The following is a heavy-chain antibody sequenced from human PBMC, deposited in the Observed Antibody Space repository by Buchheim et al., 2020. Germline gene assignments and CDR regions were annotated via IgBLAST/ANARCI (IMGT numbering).Heavy chain of an antibody. Sequence: QVQLVESGGGVVQPGRSLRLSCTASGFTFSSYGMHWVRQAPGKGLEWVAVISYVVSNEYYADSVKGRFTISRDNSKNTLYLQMNSLRAEDTAVYYCAGGVDHWSRYYYGMDVWGQGTT. D-gene: IGHD5-12*01. CDR1: GFTFSSYG. CDR3: AGGVDHWSRYYYGMDV. CDR2: ISYVVSNE. J-gene: IGHJ6*02. V-gene: IGHV3-30*03.